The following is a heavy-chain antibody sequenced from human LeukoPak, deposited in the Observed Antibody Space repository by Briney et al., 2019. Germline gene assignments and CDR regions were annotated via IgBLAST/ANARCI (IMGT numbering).Heavy chain of an antibody. V-gene: IGHV4-39*01. Sequence: NTSETLSLTCSVSGDSISSNSHFWGWVRQPPGKGLVWIGSLSYAGSPYSNPSLKSRVTISGDTSKNQFSLNLASVTAADTALYYCASLVGATTRVGVGVFDYWGQGTLVTVSS. CDR2: LSYAGSP. CDR3: ASLVGATTRVGVGVFDY. D-gene: IGHD1-26*01. CDR1: GDSISSNSHF. J-gene: IGHJ4*02.